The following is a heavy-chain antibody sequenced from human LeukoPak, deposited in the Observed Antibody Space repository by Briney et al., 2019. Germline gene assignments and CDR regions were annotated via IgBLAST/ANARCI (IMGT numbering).Heavy chain of an antibody. CDR3: VRDPGYELWSPFLGGMDV. CDR1: GFTFSSSW. CDR2: ITRDGSST. V-gene: IGHV3-74*01. D-gene: IGHD3-3*01. Sequence: GGSLRLSCAASGFTFSSSWMHWVRQAPGKGLVWVSRITRDGSSTTYADSVKGRFTTSRDNAKNTLYLQMDTLRADDTAVYYCVRDPGYELWSPFLGGMDVWGNGTTVTVSS. J-gene: IGHJ6*04.